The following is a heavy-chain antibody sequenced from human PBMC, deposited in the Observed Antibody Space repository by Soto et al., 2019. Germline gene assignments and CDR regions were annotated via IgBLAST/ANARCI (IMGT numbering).Heavy chain of an antibody. D-gene: IGHD3-10*01. J-gene: IGHJ4*02. CDR1: GFTFSRYD. V-gene: IGHV3-13*04. CDR2: IGTADDT. Sequence: EVQLVESGGGLVQPGGSLRLSCAASGFTFSRYDMHWVRQATGKPLEWVSGIGTADDTYYLGSVKGRFTISREDVKNSLYLQMNSLRVGDTAVYYCARLSSSGRDFDYWGQGTLVTVSS. CDR3: ARLSSSGRDFDY.